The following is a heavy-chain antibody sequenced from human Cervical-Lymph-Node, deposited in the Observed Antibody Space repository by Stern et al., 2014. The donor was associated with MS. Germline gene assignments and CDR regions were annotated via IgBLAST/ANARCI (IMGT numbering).Heavy chain of an antibody. J-gene: IGHJ6*02. V-gene: IGHV1-69*14. CDR1: GGTFGNYA. CDR3: ARDHGPYWRSYWSDYYYHGLDV. D-gene: IGHD3-3*01. Sequence: QDQLVQSGDEVKVPGSSVKLSCQASGGTFGNYAISWLRQAPGQGLELMGGIIPLYGITNYAQKFLGRVTITADKYTSTAYMEMSTLRSEDTAVYYCARDHGPYWRSYWSDYYYHGLDVWGQGTTVTVFS. CDR2: IIPLYGIT.